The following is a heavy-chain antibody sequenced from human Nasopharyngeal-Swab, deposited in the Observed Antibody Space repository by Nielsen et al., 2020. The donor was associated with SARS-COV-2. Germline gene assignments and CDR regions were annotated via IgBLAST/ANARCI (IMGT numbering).Heavy chain of an antibody. Sequence: SETLSLTCAVYGGSFSGYYWSWIRQPPGKGLEWIGEINHSGSTNYNPSLKSRVTISVDTSKNQFSLKLSSVTAADTAVYYCARGRQRVAARQYWYFDLWGRGTLVTVSS. CDR2: INHSGST. J-gene: IGHJ2*01. V-gene: IGHV4-34*01. CDR3: ARGRQRVAARQYWYFDL. CDR1: GGSFSGYY. D-gene: IGHD6-6*01.